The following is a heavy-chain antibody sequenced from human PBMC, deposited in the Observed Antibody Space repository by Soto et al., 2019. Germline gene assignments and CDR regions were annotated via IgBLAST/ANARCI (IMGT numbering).Heavy chain of an antibody. CDR2: RWYDGSSE. CDR3: GRGVDYFDY. J-gene: IGHJ4*02. Sequence: QVQLVESGGGVVQPGRSLRLSCAASGFTFNRYGMHWVSQAPGKGLKWVAVRWYDGSSEYYADSVKGRFTIARDNSKNTLFLQMNSLRAEDTAVYYCGRGVDYFDYWGQGTLVTVTS. V-gene: IGHV3-33*01. CDR1: GFTFNRYG.